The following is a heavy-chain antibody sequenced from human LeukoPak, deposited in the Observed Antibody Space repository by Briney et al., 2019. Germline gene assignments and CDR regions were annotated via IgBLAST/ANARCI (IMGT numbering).Heavy chain of an antibody. Sequence: ASVKVSCKASGYTFTSYGISWVRQAPGQGLESMGWISAYNGNTNYAQKLQGRVTMTTDTSTSTAYMELRSLRSDDTAVYYCARAALKRYYYDSSGYYLDYWGQGTLVTVSS. J-gene: IGHJ4*02. CDR3: ARAALKRYYYDSSGYYLDY. V-gene: IGHV1-18*01. CDR1: GYTFTSYG. D-gene: IGHD3-22*01. CDR2: ISAYNGNT.